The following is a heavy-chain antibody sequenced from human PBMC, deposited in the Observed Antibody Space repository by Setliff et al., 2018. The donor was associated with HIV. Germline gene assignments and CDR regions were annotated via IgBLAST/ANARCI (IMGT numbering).Heavy chain of an antibody. V-gene: IGHV4-4*09. CDR1: GGSIGSNY. CDR2: THNSGST. CDR3: ARLRYYDILTGYAFDY. Sequence: KPSETLSLTCSVSGGSIGSNYWSWIRQPPGKGLEWIGYTHNSGSTKYNPSLNSRATISIDTSKNQISLKLSSVTAADTAVYYCARLRYYDILTGYAFDYWGQGTLVTVSS. D-gene: IGHD3-9*01. J-gene: IGHJ4*02.